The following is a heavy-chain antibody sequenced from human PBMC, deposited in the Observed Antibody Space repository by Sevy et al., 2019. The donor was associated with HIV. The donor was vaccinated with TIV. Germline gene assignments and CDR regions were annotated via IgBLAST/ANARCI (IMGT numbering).Heavy chain of an antibody. CDR1: GYTFTTYT. CDR2: INAGNGNT. Sequence: ASVKVSCKASGYTFTTYTMHWVRQAPGQRLEWMGWINAGNGNTKYSQKFQGGVTITRDTSATTAYMELSSLRSEDTAVYYCARGPPYGSEDNPYYFDYWGQGTLVTVSS. D-gene: IGHD3-10*01. V-gene: IGHV1-3*01. CDR3: ARGPPYGSEDNPYYFDY. J-gene: IGHJ4*02.